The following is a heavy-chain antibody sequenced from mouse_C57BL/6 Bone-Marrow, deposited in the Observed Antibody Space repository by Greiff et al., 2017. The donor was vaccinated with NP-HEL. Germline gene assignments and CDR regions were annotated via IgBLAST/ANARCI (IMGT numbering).Heavy chain of an antibody. J-gene: IGHJ4*01. D-gene: IGHD4-1*01. V-gene: IGHV5-4*01. Sequence: EVQLVESGGGLVKPGGSLKLSCAASGFTFSSYAMSWVRQTPEKRLEWVATISDGGSYTYYPDNVKGRFTISRDNAKNNLYLQMSHLKSEDTAMYYCATKLVYYYTMDYWGQGTSVTVSS. CDR3: ATKLVYYYTMDY. CDR1: GFTFSSYA. CDR2: ISDGGSYT.